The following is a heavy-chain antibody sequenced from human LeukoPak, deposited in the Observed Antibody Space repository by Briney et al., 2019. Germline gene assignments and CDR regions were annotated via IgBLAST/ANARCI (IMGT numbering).Heavy chain of an antibody. Sequence: GGSLRLSCAASGFTVSSNYMSWVRQAPGKGLEWVSVIYSGGSTYYADSVKGRFAISRDNSKNTLYLQMNSLRAEDTAVYYCAREPLIYGPFDCWGQGTLVTVSS. CDR3: AREPLIYGPFDC. D-gene: IGHD4-17*01. CDR2: IYSGGST. V-gene: IGHV3-53*01. J-gene: IGHJ4*02. CDR1: GFTVSSNY.